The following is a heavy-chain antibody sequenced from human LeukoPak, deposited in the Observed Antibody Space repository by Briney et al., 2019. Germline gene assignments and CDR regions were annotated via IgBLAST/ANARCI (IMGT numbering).Heavy chain of an antibody. CDR1: GGSFSGYY. J-gene: IGHJ4*02. V-gene: IGHV4-34*01. Sequence: SQTLSLTCAVYGGSFSGYYWSWIRQPPGKGLEWIGEINHSGSTNYNPSLKSRVTISVDTSKNQFSLQLSAVTAADTAVHYCARASRRWLHPQYYFDYWGQGTLVTVSS. CDR2: INHSGST. D-gene: IGHD5-24*01. CDR3: ARASRRWLHPQYYFDY.